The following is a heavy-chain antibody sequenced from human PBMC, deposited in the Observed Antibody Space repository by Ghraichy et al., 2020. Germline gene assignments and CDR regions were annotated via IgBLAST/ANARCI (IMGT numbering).Heavy chain of an antibody. CDR1: DVSMNSHF. CDR3: ARVVIAASIRSGVDV. D-gene: IGHD6-13*01. J-gene: IGHJ6*01. CDR2: IHYSGDS. Sequence: SETLSLTCSVSDVSMNSHFWSWIRQPPGKGLEWIGFIHYSGDSSYNTSLKSRVTMSLDMSKKEFYLKLRSVTAVDTAVYYCARVVIAASIRSGVDVWGQGTTVTFSS. V-gene: IGHV4-59*11.